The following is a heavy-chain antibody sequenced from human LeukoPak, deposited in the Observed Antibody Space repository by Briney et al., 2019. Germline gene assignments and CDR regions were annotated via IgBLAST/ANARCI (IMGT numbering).Heavy chain of an antibody. J-gene: IGHJ4*02. CDR3: AKAGESRSYYFHY. CDR2: ISGSGGST. D-gene: IGHD1-26*01. CDR1: GFTFSSYA. Sequence: PGGSLRLSCAASGFTFSSYAMSWVRQTPGKGLEWVSAISGSGGSTYYADSVKGRFTISRDNSKNTLYLQMNSLRAEDTAVYYCAKAGESRSYYFHYRGQGTLVTVSS. V-gene: IGHV3-23*01.